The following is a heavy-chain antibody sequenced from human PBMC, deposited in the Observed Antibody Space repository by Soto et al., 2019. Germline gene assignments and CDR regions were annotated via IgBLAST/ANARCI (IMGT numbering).Heavy chain of an antibody. Sequence: GASVKVSCKASGYTFTGYYMHWVRQAPGQGLEWMGWINPNSGGTNYAQKFQGWVTMTRDTSISTAYMELSRLRSDDTAVYYCARGGLYDFWSGYRFDYWGQGTLVTVSS. CDR3: ARGGLYDFWSGYRFDY. V-gene: IGHV1-2*04. CDR2: INPNSGGT. CDR1: GYTFTGYY. D-gene: IGHD3-3*01. J-gene: IGHJ4*02.